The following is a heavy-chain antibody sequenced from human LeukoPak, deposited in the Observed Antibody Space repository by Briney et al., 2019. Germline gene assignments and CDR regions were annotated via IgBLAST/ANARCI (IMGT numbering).Heavy chain of an antibody. CDR3: ARYYYYESSGFYDY. V-gene: IGHV3-13*01. CDR1: GFTFSSYD. CDR2: IGTAGDT. Sequence: PGGSLRLSCAASGFTFSSYDMHWVRQATGKGLEWVSAIGTAGDTYYPGSVKGRFTISRENAKNSLYLQMNSLRAGDTAVYYCARYYYYESSGFYDYWGQGTLVTVSS. J-gene: IGHJ4*02. D-gene: IGHD3-22*01.